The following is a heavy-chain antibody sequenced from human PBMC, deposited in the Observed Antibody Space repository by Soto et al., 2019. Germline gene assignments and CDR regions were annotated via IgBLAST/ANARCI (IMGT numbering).Heavy chain of an antibody. CDR3: ARHPTNNWLDP. CDR1: GGSISSSSYY. D-gene: IGHD4-17*01. J-gene: IGHJ5*02. CDR2: IYYSGST. V-gene: IGHV4-39*01. Sequence: PSETLSLTCTVSGGSISSSSYYWGWIRQPPGKGLEWIGSIYYSGSTYYNPSLKSRVTISVDTSKNQFSLKLSSVTAADTAVYYCARHPTNNWLDPWGQGTLVTVSS.